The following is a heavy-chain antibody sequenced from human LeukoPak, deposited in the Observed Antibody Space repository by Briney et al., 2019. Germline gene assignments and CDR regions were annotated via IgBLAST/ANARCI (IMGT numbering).Heavy chain of an antibody. V-gene: IGHV1-24*01. CDR3: ATDPMVTSYYYGMDV. D-gene: IGHD5-18*01. Sequence: ASVKVSCKVSGYTLTELSMHWVRQAPGKGLEWRGGFDPEDGETIYAQKFQGRVTMTEDTSTDTAYMELSSLRSEDTAVYYCATDPMVTSYYYGMDVWGQGTTVTVSS. CDR1: GYTLTELS. CDR2: FDPEDGET. J-gene: IGHJ6*02.